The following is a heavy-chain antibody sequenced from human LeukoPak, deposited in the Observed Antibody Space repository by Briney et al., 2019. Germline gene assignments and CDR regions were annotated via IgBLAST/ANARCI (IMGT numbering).Heavy chain of an antibody. Sequence: PSETLSLTCAVYGGSFSGYYWSWIRQPPGKGLGWIGEINHSGSTNYNPSLKSRVTISVDTSKNQFSLKLSSVTAADTAVYYCARQIPATANHYFDYWGQGTLVTVSS. CDR2: INHSGST. CDR3: ARQIPATANHYFDY. V-gene: IGHV4-34*01. D-gene: IGHD2-15*01. CDR1: GGSFSGYY. J-gene: IGHJ4*02.